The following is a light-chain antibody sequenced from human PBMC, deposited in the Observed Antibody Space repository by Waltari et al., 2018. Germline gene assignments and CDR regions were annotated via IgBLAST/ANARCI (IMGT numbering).Light chain of an antibody. CDR3: HQYDTYPLT. CDR1: QSVSYSARNKNY. Sequence: DILMTQSPDSLAVSLGERASINCKSSQSVSYSARNKNYLSWYQQKPGQPPKLLIYATSNRESGVPDRFSGSGSGTDFTLTISSLQAEDVAVYFCHQYDTYPLTFGGGTKVEIK. J-gene: IGKJ4*01. V-gene: IGKV4-1*01. CDR2: ATS.